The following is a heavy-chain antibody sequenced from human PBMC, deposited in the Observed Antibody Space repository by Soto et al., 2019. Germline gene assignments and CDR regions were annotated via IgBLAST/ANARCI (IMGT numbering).Heavy chain of an antibody. Sequence: QPVGSLRLSCAASGFSFSHYAMHWVRQPPGKGLEWVALISYDGENQYFTDSVRGRFTISRDNSKTAVYLEMNDLRLDDTATYYCVSPHSESSNAFDLWGQGTLVTVSS. D-gene: IGHD3-10*01. CDR3: VSPHSESSNAFDL. CDR2: ISYDGENQ. J-gene: IGHJ5*02. V-gene: IGHV3-30*04. CDR1: GFSFSHYA.